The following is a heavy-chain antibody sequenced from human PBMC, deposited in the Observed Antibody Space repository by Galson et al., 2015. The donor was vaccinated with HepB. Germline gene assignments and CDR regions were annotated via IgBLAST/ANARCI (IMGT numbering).Heavy chain of an antibody. CDR2: IYYSGYT. CDR3: ARLVDYSSQFMGNFDY. J-gene: IGHJ4*02. D-gene: IGHD3-16*01. CDR1: GGSISSSSYY. Sequence: ETLSLTCTVSGGSISSSSYYWGWIRQPPGKGLEWIGSIYYSGYTYYNPSLKSRVTISVDTSKNQLSLKLRSVTAADTAVYYCARLVDYSSQFMGNFDYWGQGTLVTVSS. V-gene: IGHV4-39*01.